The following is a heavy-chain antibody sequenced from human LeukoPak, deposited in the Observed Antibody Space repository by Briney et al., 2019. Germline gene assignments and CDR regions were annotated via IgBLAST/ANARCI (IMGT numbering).Heavy chain of an antibody. CDR3: ATGVYSTLVY. D-gene: IGHD5-12*01. CDR2: VDPEDGET. Sequence: GASVKVSCKASGYTFTDYYMHWVQQAPGKGLEWMGRVDPEDGETIYAEKFQGRVTITADTSTDTAYMELSSLRSEDTAVYYCATGVYSTLVYWGQGTLVTVSS. CDR1: GYTFTDYY. V-gene: IGHV1-69-2*01. J-gene: IGHJ4*02.